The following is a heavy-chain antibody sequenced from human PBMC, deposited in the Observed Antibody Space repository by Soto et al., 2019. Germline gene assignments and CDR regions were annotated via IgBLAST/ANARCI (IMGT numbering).Heavy chain of an antibody. J-gene: IGHJ6*02. V-gene: IGHV3-11*03. CDR3: VVYCSGATCYSGTSYSGLDV. CDR1: GFTFSHYY. D-gene: IGHD2-15*01. CDR2: ISSGSTYT. Sequence: PGGSLRLSCAASGFTFSHYYMTWIRQAPGKGLEFISYISSGSTYTKYADSVKGRFFISRDNAKNSLYLQMNSLRAEDTAVYFCVVYCSGATCYSGTSYSGLDVWGRGTTVTVSS.